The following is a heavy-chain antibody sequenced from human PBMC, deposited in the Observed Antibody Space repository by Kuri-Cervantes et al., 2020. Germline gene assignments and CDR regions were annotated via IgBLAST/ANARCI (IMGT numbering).Heavy chain of an antibody. D-gene: IGHD3-10*01. J-gene: IGHJ6*03. V-gene: IGHV3-11*04. Sequence: GGSLRLSCAASGFTFSDYYMSWIRQAPGKGLEWVSYISSSGSTIYYADSVKGRFTISRDNAKNSLYLQMNSLRAEDTAVYYCARGVVQGVIYYYYMDVWGKGTTVTVSS. CDR3: ARGVVQGVIYYYYMDV. CDR1: GFTFSDYY. CDR2: ISSSGSTI.